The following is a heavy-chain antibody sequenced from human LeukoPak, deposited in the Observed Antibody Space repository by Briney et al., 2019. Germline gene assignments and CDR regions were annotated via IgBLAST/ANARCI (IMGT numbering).Heavy chain of an antibody. CDR2: IYTSGTT. D-gene: IGHD3-22*01. CDR3: ASTTYDYDTSGHYFLDY. Sequence: SETLSLTCTVSGGSINSYYWSWIRQPAGRGLEWIGRIYTSGTTNYNPSLKSRVTMSVDTSKNHFSLQLRSVTAADTAVYYCASTTYDYDTSGHYFLDYWGQGSLVTVSS. CDR1: GGSINSYY. J-gene: IGHJ4*02. V-gene: IGHV4-4*07.